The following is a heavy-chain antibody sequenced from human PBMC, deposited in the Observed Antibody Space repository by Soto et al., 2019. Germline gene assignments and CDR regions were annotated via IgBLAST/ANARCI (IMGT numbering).Heavy chain of an antibody. CDR1: GFTFNTYA. CDR3: AKDSMSYNSVWDPFDV. V-gene: IGHV3-23*01. D-gene: IGHD3-10*01. J-gene: IGHJ3*01. CDR2: IGDGGVDT. Sequence: EVRLLESGGGLVQPGGSLRLSCAASGFTFNTYAMSWVRQAPGKGLEWVSGIGDGGVDTNYADSVTGRFTISRDDSKNTLCLLMNSLRAEDTAVYYCAKDSMSYNSVWDPFDVWGQGRLVTVS.